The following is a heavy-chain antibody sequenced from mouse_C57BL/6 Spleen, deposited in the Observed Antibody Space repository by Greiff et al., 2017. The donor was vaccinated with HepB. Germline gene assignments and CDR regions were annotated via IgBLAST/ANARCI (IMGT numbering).Heavy chain of an antibody. CDR2: IDPETGGT. CDR3: QTYAMDY. J-gene: IGHJ4*01. V-gene: IGHV1-15*01. Sequence: VQLQESGAELVRPGASVTLSCKASGYTFTDYEMHWVKQTPVHGLEWIGAIDPETGGTAYNQKFKGKAILTADKSSSTAYMELRSLTSEDSAVYYCQTYAMDYWGQGTSVTVSS. CDR1: GYTFTDYE.